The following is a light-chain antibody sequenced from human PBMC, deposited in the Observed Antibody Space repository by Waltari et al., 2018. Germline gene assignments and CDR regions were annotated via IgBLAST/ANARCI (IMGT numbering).Light chain of an antibody. CDR1: SGHSSNI. CDR3: KTGGHGTWV. V-gene: IGLV4-69*01. J-gene: IGLJ3*02. Sequence: QLVLTQSPSASASLGASVKLTCTLSSGHSSNIIAWLQQQPEKGPRYLMKVNSDGSHSKGDEIPDRFSGSSSGAGRYLTISTVQSEDEADYYCKTGGHGTWVFGGGTKLTVL. CDR2: VNSDGSH.